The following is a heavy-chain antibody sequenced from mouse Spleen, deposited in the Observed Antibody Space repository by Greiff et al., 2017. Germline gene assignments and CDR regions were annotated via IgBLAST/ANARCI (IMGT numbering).Heavy chain of an antibody. D-gene: IGHD1-3*01. CDR3: PYGSSPGSYAMDY. V-gene: IGHV14-2*01. Sequence: VQLKESGAELVKPGASVKLSCTASGFNIKDYYMHWVKQRTEQGLEWIGRIDPEDGETKYAPKFQGKATITADKSSNTAYLQLSSLTSEDTAVYYCPYGSSPGSYAMDYWGQGTSVTVSS. J-gene: IGHJ4*01. CDR1: GFNIKDYY. CDR2: IDPEDGET.